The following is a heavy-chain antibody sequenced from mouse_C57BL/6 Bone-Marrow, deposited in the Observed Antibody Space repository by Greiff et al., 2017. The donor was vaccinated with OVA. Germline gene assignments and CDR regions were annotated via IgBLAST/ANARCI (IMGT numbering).Heavy chain of an antibody. V-gene: IGHV5-16*01. CDR3: ARGGSTDWYFDV. CDR1: GFTFSDYY. J-gene: IGHJ1*03. D-gene: IGHD1-1*01. Sequence: EVKVEESEGGLVQPGSSMKLSCTASGFTFSDYYMAWVRQVPEKGLEWVANINYDGSSTYYLDSLKSRFIISRDNAKNILYLQMSSLKSEDTATYYCARGGSTDWYFDVWGTGTTVTVSS. CDR2: INYDGSST.